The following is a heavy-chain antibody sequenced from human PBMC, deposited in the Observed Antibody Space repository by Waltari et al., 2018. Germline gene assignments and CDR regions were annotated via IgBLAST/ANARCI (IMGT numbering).Heavy chain of an antibody. CDR3: ARGMDGDPPYYYYGMDV. D-gene: IGHD4-17*01. V-gene: IGHV4-61*09. Sequence: QVQLQESGPGLVKPSQTLSLTCTVSGGSISSGSYYWSWIRQPAGKGLEWIGYIYTSGSTNSNPSLKSRVTISVDTSKNQFSLKLSSVTAADTAVYYCARGMDGDPPYYYYGMDVWGQGTTVTVSS. J-gene: IGHJ6*02. CDR2: IYTSGST. CDR1: GGSISSGSYY.